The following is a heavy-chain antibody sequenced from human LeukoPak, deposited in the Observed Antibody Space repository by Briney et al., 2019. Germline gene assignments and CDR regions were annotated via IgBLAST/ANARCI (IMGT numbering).Heavy chain of an antibody. V-gene: IGHV4-4*07. CDR1: GGSISSYY. Sequence: SETLSPTCTVSGGSISSYYWSWIRQPAGKGLEWIGRIYTSGSTNYNPSLKSRVTMSVDTSKNQFSLKLSSVTAADTAVYYCARDIVVVPAATNYFDYWGQGTLVTVSS. J-gene: IGHJ4*02. D-gene: IGHD2-2*01. CDR2: IYTSGST. CDR3: ARDIVVVPAATNYFDY.